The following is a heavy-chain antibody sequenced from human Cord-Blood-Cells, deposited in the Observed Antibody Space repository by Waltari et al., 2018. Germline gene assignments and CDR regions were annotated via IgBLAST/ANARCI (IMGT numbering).Heavy chain of an antibody. V-gene: IGHV4-34*01. Sequence: WSWIRQPPGKGLEWIGEINHSGSTNYNPSLKSRVTISVDTSKNQFSLKLSSVTAADTAVYYCARGRTPRFYYDSSGYLDYWGQGTLVTVSS. CDR2: INHSGST. D-gene: IGHD3-22*01. CDR3: ARGRTPRFYYDSSGYLDY. J-gene: IGHJ4*02.